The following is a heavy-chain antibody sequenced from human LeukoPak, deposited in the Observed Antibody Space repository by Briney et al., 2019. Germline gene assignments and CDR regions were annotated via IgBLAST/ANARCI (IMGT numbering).Heavy chain of an antibody. CDR3: ANRGSTSDYYGMDV. Sequence: GGSLRLSCAASRFTFSSYSMNWVRQAPGKGLEWVSSISSSSSYIYYADSVKGRFTISRDNAKNSLYLQMNSLRAEDTAVYYCANRGSTSDYYGMDVWGQGTTVTVSS. CDR2: ISSSSSYI. V-gene: IGHV3-21*01. J-gene: IGHJ6*02. CDR1: RFTFSSYS. D-gene: IGHD2-2*01.